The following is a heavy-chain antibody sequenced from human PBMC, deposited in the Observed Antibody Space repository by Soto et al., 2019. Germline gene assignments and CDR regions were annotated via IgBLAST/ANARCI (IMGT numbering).Heavy chain of an antibody. J-gene: IGHJ6*01. CDR1: GYNFITFY. CDR3: ARYWNAGNRDEYYYNGLDV. CDR2: INPAGGRT. Sequence: QVHLVQSGAEVKRPGTSVKISCKTSGYNFITFYLHWVRQAPGQGLEWMGMINPAGGRTTYAQKFQGSVTMTHDRSTSTVYMELNGLRSEDTAVYYCARYWNAGNRDEYYYNGLDVWGQGNTVTVSS. D-gene: IGHD1-1*01. V-gene: IGHV1-46*01.